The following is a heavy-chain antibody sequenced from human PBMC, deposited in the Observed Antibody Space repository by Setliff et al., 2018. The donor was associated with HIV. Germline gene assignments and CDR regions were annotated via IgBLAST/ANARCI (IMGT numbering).Heavy chain of an antibody. CDR3: ARGPLHGATIIRGSGPTHYYYYMDV. CDR2: ISSSSRYI. D-gene: IGHD5-12*01. Sequence: GGSLRLSCAASGFTFSSYSMNWVRQAPGKGLEWVSSISSSSRYIYYADSVKGRFIISRDNAKNSLSLQMNSLSVEDTAVYYCARGPLHGATIIRGSGPTHYYYYMDVWGKGTTVTVSS. CDR1: GFTFSSYS. J-gene: IGHJ6*03. V-gene: IGHV3-21*04.